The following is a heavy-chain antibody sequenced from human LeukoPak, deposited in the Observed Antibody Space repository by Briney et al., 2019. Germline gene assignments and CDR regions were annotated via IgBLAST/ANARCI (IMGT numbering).Heavy chain of an antibody. V-gene: IGHV4-34*01. J-gene: IGHJ3*02. CDR3: AILLITIFGVVYDVFDI. CDR1: GGSFSGYY. D-gene: IGHD3-3*01. Sequence: SETLSLTCVVYGGSFSGYYWSWIRQPPGKGLEWIGEINHSGSTNYNPSLKSRATISVDTSKNQFSLKLSSVIAADTAVYYCAILLITIFGVVYDVFDIWGQGTMVTVS. CDR2: INHSGST.